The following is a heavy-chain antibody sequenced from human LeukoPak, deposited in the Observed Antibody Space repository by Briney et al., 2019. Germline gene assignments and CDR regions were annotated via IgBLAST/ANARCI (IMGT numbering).Heavy chain of an antibody. CDR3: AREGRRFDH. CDR2: IYYCGSI. Sequence: SETLSLPCSVSVGSISRGGYYWSWVRQHPGKGLEWIGYIYYCGSIYYNPSLKSRVTISVDTSKNQFSLKLSSVTAGDTAVYYCAREGRRFDHWGQGTLVTVSS. D-gene: IGHD1-14*01. J-gene: IGHJ4*02. CDR1: VGSISRGGYY. V-gene: IGHV4-31*03.